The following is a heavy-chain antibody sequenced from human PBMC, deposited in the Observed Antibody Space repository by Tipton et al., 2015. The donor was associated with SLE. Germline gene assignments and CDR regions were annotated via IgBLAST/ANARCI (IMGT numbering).Heavy chain of an antibody. V-gene: IGHV4-4*07. D-gene: IGHD3-10*01. CDR3: ARLHDTGKWYFDL. Sequence: GLVKPSETLSLTCTISGGSVSSYYWSWIRQPPGKGLEWIGRIHTSGITNYNPSLRGRVTISVDTSKNQFSLNLSSVTAADTAVYYCARLHDTGKWYFDLWGRGTLVSVSS. J-gene: IGHJ2*01. CDR1: GGSVSSYY. CDR2: IHTSGIT.